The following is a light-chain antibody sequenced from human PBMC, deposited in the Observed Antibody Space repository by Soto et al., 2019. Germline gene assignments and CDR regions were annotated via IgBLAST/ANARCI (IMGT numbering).Light chain of an antibody. V-gene: IGLV2-14*01. Sequence: QSALTQPASVSGSPGQSITISCTGTSSDVGAYNFVSWHQQHPGKVPKLMIYEVSNRPSGVSNRFSGSKSGNTASLTISGLQAEDEADYYCSSYTSTGTWVFGGGTKVTVL. CDR1: SSDVGAYNF. CDR3: SSYTSTGTWV. J-gene: IGLJ3*02. CDR2: EVS.